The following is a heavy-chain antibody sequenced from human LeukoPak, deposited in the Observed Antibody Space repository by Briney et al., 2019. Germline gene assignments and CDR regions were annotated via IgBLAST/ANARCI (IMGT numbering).Heavy chain of an antibody. CDR1: GYTFTGYY. CDR3: ARAGSYYYYYYMDV. D-gene: IGHD1-26*01. CDR2: INPNSGGT. J-gene: IGHJ6*03. Sequence: GASVKVSCKASGYTFTGYYMHWVRQAPGQGLEWMGWINPNSGGTNYAQKFQGRVTMTRDTSISTAYMELSRLRSDDTAVYYCARAGSYYYYYYMDVWGKGTTVTISS. V-gene: IGHV1-2*02.